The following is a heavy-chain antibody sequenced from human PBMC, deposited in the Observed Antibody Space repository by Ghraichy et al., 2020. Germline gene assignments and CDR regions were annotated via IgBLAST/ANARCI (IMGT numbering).Heavy chain of an antibody. V-gene: IGHV4-34*01. CDR3: AIGEDSATIDH. D-gene: IGHD3-22*01. J-gene: IGHJ5*02. CDR2: IHPSAST. CDR1: GGSFSDHY. Sequence: SETLSLTCAVFGGSFSDHYRGWIRQPPGKGLEWIGEIHPSASTNYNPSLASRVTISVDTSKNQFSLRLSSVTAADTAVYYCAIGEDSATIDHWGHGTAVTVSS.